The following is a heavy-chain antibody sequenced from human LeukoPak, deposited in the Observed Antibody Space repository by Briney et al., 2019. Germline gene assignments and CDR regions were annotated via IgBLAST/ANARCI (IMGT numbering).Heavy chain of an antibody. V-gene: IGHV1-2*02. CDR2: IKPDSGDT. J-gene: IGHJ4*02. D-gene: IGHD7-27*01. Sequence: ASVRVSCTASGYTFTDYYMHWVRQAPGQGLEWMGWIKPDSGDTHYVQKFQGRVTMTRDTSITTAYMELRLSSDDTAVYYCARFDQDWGTFDYWGQGTVVTVSS. CDR3: ARFDQDWGTFDY. CDR1: GYTFTDYY.